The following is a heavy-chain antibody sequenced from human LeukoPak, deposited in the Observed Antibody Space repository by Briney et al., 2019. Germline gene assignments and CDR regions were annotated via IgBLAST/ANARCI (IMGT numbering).Heavy chain of an antibody. D-gene: IGHD3-22*01. CDR2: AYHRGGP. J-gene: IGHJ4*02. V-gene: IGHV4-38-2*02. CDR3: ARALYYFDTSGYTFDY. Sequence: PSETLSLTCTVSGDSISSDYYWAWIRQPPGKGLEWIGSAYHRGGPHYNPSLRSRVTILVDTSENQLSLELSSVTAADTAVYYCARALYYFDTSGYTFDYWGQGSLVTVSS. CDR1: GDSISSDYY.